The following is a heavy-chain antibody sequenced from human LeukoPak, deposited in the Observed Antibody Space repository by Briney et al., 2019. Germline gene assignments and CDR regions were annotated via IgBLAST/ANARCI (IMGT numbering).Heavy chain of an antibody. CDR3: ARENDYGDYGGWFDP. Sequence: ASVKVSCKASGYTFTGCYMHWVRQAPGQGLEWMGRINPNSGGTNYAQKFRGRVTMTRDTSISTAYMELSRLRSDDTAVYYCARENDYGDYGGWFDPWGQGTLVTVSS. CDR1: GYTFTGCY. J-gene: IGHJ5*02. D-gene: IGHD4-17*01. V-gene: IGHV1-2*06. CDR2: INPNSGGT.